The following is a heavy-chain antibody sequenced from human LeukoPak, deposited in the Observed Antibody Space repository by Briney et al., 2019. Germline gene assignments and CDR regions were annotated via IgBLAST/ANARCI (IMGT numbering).Heavy chain of an antibody. CDR1: GFTFTSYV. D-gene: IGHD2-21*01. CDR2: IGTRGTTM. CDR3: ARGRGSS. J-gene: IGHJ5*02. Sequence: GGSLRLSCAASGFTFTSYVMNWVRQPPGKGLEWISYIGTRGTTMYYADSVKGRFTISRDNAKNSLYLQMNSLRDEDTAIHYCARGRGSSWGQGTLVTVPS. V-gene: IGHV3-48*02.